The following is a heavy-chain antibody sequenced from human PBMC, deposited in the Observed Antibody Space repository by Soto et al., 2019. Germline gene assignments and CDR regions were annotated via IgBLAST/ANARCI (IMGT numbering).Heavy chain of an antibody. V-gene: IGHV1-69*13. J-gene: IGHJ4*03. D-gene: IGHD2-2*01. CDR3: ARGGYGVVVPIALIPSWTDC. CDR1: GGTFSSYA. CDR2: IIPIFGTA. Sequence: ASVQVSCKASGGTFSSYAISWVRQAPGQGLEWMGGIIPIFGTANYAQKFQGRVTITADESTSTAYMELSSLRSEDTAAYYCARGGYGVVVPIALIPSWTDCCGQATMLTLS.